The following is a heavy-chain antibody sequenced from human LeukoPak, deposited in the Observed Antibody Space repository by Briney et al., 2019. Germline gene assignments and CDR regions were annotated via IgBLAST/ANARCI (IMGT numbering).Heavy chain of an antibody. V-gene: IGHV4-59*01. CDR2: IYFSGST. J-gene: IGHJ4*02. Sequence: PSETLSLTYIVSGGSISSYHWSWIRQPPGKGLEWIGYIYFSGSTNYNPSLESRVTMSVDTSKNQLSLKLSSVTAADTAVYYCARGVYIAAAQYGYWGQGTLVTVSS. CDR3: ARGVYIAAAQYGY. D-gene: IGHD6-13*01. CDR1: GGSISSYH.